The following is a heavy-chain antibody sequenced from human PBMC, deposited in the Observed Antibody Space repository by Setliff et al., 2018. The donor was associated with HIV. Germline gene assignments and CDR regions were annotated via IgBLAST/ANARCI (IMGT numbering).Heavy chain of an antibody. J-gene: IGHJ4*02. CDR1: GGSIRSIDYF. Sequence: LSLTCTVSGGSIRSIDYFWGWIRQPPGRGLEWIAEINQERTTFYNPSLKSRVTISVDTSKNQFSLKLNAVTAADTAVYYCARRPPLTTGREYYFDFWGQGTLVTSPQ. CDR3: ARRPPLTTGREYYFDF. V-gene: IGHV4-39*07. CDR2: INQERTT. D-gene: IGHD1-1*01.